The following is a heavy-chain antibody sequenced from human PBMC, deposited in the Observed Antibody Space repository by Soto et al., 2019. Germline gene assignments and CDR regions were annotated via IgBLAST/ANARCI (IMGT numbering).Heavy chain of an antibody. CDR2: ISYDGSNK. Sequence: PGGSLRLSCAASGFTFSSYGMHWVRQAPGKGLEWVAVISYDGSNKYYADSVKGRFTISRDNSKNTLYLQMNSLRAEDTAVYYCAKEYDILTGPPDCWGQGT. CDR1: GFTFSSYG. D-gene: IGHD3-9*01. V-gene: IGHV3-30*18. CDR3: AKEYDILTGPPDC. J-gene: IGHJ4*02.